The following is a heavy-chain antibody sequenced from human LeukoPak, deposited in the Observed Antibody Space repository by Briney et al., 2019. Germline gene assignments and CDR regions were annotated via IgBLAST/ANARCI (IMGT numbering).Heavy chain of an antibody. CDR3: ARDQRGATYY. D-gene: IGHD1-26*01. V-gene: IGHV4-30-4*01. Sequence: PSETLSLTSTVSGGSITTYDWSWSWVRQPPGKGLEWIGYIYYSGSTYYNPSLKSRVTISVDTSKNQFSLKLSSVTAADTAVYYCARDQRGATYYWGQGTLVTVSS. CDR2: IYYSGST. J-gene: IGHJ4*02. CDR1: GGSITTYDWS.